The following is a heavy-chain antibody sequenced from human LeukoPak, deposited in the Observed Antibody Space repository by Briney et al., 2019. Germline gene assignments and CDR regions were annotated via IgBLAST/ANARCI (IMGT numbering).Heavy chain of an antibody. V-gene: IGHV3-21*01. CDR1: GFTFVSYS. Sequence: GVLRLSCAASGFTFVSYSMNWVRQAPGKGLEWFSSISSSSSNIYYEASVKGRFTISRDTAKNSLYLQMNRPAPEHTAVYDRARLFTATTSSDFWGQKTLGTVPS. J-gene: IGHJ4*02. CDR2: ISSSSSNI. D-gene: IGHD4-17*01. CDR3: ARLFTATTSSDF.